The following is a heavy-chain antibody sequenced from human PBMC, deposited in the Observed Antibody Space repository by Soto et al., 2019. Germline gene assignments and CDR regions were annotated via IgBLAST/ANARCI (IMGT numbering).Heavy chain of an antibody. CDR3: ARSSLGSYGHHGYDILTGYWLWDY. D-gene: IGHD3-9*01. V-gene: IGHV4-59*01. CDR1: GGSISSYY. CDR2: IYYSGST. J-gene: IGHJ4*02. Sequence: SETLSLTCTVSGGSISSYYWSWIRQPPGKGLEWIGYIYYSGSTNYNPSLKSRVTISVDTSKNQFSLKLSSVTAADTAVYYCARSSLGSYGHHGYDILTGYWLWDYWGQGTLVTVSS.